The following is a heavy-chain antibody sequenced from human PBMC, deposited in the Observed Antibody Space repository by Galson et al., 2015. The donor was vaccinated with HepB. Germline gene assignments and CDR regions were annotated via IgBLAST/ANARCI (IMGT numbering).Heavy chain of an antibody. CDR2: ISYDGSNE. J-gene: IGHJ6*02. D-gene: IGHD2-8*01. CDR1: GFTFNNYG. CDR3: AKDRLGYCTNGICYTRFKYGMDV. V-gene: IGHV3-30*18. Sequence: SLRLSCAASGFTFNNYGMHWVRQAPGKGLEWVAVISYDGSNEYHADSVKGRFTISRDNSKNTLYLQMNSLRAEDTAVYYCAKDRLGYCTNGICYTRFKYGMDVWGQGTTVTVSS.